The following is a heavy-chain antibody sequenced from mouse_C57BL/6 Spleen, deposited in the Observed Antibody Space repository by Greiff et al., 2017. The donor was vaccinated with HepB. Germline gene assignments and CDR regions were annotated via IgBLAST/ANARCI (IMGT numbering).Heavy chain of an antibody. CDR2: INPNNGGT. J-gene: IGHJ4*01. Sequence: EVQLQQSGPELVKPGASVKMSCKASGYTFTDYNMHWVKQSHGKSLEWIGYINPNNGGTSYNQKFKGKATLTVNKSSSTAYMELRSLTSEDSAVYYCARGYYGKEGYYYAMDYWGQGTSVTVSS. CDR3: ARGYYGKEGYYYAMDY. CDR1: GYTFTDYN. D-gene: IGHD2-1*01. V-gene: IGHV1-22*01.